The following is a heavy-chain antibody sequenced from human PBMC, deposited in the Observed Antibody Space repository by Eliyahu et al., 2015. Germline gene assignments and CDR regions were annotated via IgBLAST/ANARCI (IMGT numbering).Heavy chain of an antibody. CDR1: GFTFSSYW. Sequence: EVQLVESGGGLVQPGGSLRLSCAASGFTFSSYWMSWVRQAPGKGLEWVANIKQDGSEKYYVDSVKGRFTISRDNAKNSLYLQMNSLRAEDTAVYYCAMAKGYYDSSGYYGYWGQGTLVTVSS. CDR2: IKQDGSEK. J-gene: IGHJ4*02. CDR3: AMAKGYYDSSGYYGY. D-gene: IGHD3-22*01. V-gene: IGHV3-7*01.